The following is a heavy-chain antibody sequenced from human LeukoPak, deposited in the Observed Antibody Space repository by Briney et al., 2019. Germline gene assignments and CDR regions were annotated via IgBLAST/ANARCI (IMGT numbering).Heavy chain of an antibody. J-gene: IGHJ6*02. Sequence: GASVKVSCKASGGTLSSYAISWVRQAPGQGLEWMGRIIPILGIANYAQKFQGRVTITADKSTSTAYMELSSLRSEDTAVYYCARAEADYYYYYGMDVWGQGTTVTVSS. CDR2: IIPILGIA. CDR3: ARAEADYYYYYGMDV. V-gene: IGHV1-69*04. CDR1: GGTLSSYA.